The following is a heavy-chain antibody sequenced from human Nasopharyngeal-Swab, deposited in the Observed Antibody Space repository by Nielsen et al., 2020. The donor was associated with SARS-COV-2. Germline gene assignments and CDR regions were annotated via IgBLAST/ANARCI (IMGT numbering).Heavy chain of an antibody. CDR2: ISSSSSYI. V-gene: IGHV3-21*01. J-gene: IGHJ3*02. D-gene: IGHD2-15*01. CDR3: ARDCSGGSCYSVVDDAFDI. Sequence: VRQAPGKGQEWVSSISSSSSYIYYADSVKGRFTISRDNAKNSLYLQMNSLRAEDTAVYYCARDCSGGSCYSVVDDAFDIWGQGTMVTVSS.